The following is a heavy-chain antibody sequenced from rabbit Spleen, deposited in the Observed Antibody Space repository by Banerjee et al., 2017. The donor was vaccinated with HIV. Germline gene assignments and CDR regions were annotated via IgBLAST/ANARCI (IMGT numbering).Heavy chain of an antibody. V-gene: IGHV1S7*01. Sequence: QELVESGGGLVQPGGSLKLSCKASRFDFSTYSMSWVRQAPGKGLEWIGYIDPIFGITYYANWVNGRFPISSHNAQNTLFLQLTSLTAADTATYFCARGVSAGYDDYGYVPYYFYLWGQGTLVTVS. J-gene: IGHJ4*01. D-gene: IGHD6-1*01. CDR1: RFDFSTYS. CDR2: IDPIFGIT. CDR3: ARGVSAGYDDYGYVPYYFYL.